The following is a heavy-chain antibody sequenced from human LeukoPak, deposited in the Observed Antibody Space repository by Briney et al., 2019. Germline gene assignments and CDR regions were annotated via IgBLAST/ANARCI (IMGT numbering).Heavy chain of an antibody. CDR1: GFTFSIYG. CDR3: ARGTGGVDY. CDR2: ITDSGTT. Sequence: GGSLRLSCAASGFTFSIYGMSWVRQAPGKGLEWFSAITDSGTTYCADSVRGRFIISRDNSKNTLYLQMNSLIAEDTAIYYCARGTGGVDYWGQGTLVTVSS. J-gene: IGHJ4*02. V-gene: IGHV3-23*01. D-gene: IGHD7-27*01.